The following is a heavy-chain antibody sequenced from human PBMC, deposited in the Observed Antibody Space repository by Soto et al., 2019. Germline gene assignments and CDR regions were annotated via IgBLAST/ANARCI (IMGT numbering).Heavy chain of an antibody. D-gene: IGHD3-3*01. J-gene: IGHJ4*02. CDR2: IYYSGST. V-gene: IGHV4-59*01. CDR3: ASSGRTIFGVVISQTIDY. Sequence: SETLSLTCTVSGGSISSYYWSWIRQPPGKGLEWIGYIYYSGSTNYNPSLKSRVTISVDTSKNQFSLKLSSVTAADTAVYYCASSGRTIFGVVISQTIDYWGQGTLVTISS. CDR1: GGSISSYY.